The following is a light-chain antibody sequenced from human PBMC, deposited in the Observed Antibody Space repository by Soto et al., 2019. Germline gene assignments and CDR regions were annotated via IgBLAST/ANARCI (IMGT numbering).Light chain of an antibody. Sequence: DIQLTQSPSTLSASVGDRATIACRASRSISPWLAWYKQKPWKPPKLLIYGASSLAAGVPSRFSGSGSGTDFTLTIRSLQPDDFASYYCQHYSSSTTFGQGTKVEIK. CDR2: GAS. V-gene: IGKV1-5*01. J-gene: IGKJ1*01. CDR1: RSISPW. CDR3: QHYSSSTT.